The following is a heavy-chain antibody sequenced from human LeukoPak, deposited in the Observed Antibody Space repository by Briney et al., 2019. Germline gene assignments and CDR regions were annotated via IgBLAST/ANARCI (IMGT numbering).Heavy chain of an antibody. D-gene: IGHD6-13*01. CDR2: ISYDGSNK. CDR3: AKDLSAAGGTTNWGGFYYYYYYGMDV. J-gene: IGHJ6*02. Sequence: GRSLRLSCAASGFTFSSYGMHWVRQAPGKGLEWVAVISYDGSNKYYADSVKGRFTISRDNSKNTLYLQMNSLRAEDTAVYYCAKDLSAAGGTTNWGGFYYYYYYGMDVWGQRTTVTVSS. CDR1: GFTFSSYG. V-gene: IGHV3-30*18.